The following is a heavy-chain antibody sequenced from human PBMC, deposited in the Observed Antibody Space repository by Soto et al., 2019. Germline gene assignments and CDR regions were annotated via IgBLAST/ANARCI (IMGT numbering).Heavy chain of an antibody. CDR2: IPSKTNTYAT. V-gene: IGHV3-73*02. CDR3: TRQHLDVPVASAIDY. J-gene: IGHJ4*02. Sequence: EVQLVESGGGLVQPGGSLKLSCAASGFIFSGSTIHWVRQTSGKGLEWVGRIPSKTNTYATAYVASVKGRFTISRDDSKNTAYLQMDSLKTEDTAVYYCTRQHLDVPVASAIDYWGQGTLVTVSS. D-gene: IGHD6-19*01. CDR1: GFIFSGST.